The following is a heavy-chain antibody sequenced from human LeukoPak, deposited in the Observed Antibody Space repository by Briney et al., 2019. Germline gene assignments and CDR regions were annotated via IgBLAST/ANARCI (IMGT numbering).Heavy chain of an antibody. CDR3: ARDLYLSR. V-gene: IGHV3-53*01. J-gene: IGHJ4*02. CDR1: GFSVSSNY. D-gene: IGHD2/OR15-2a*01. Sequence: GGSLRLSCAASGFSVSSNYMSWVRQAPGRGLEWVSVIYSGDTTYYADSVKGRFTISRGTSKNTLYLQMNSLRPEDTAVYYCARDLYLSRWGQGTLVTVSS. CDR2: IYSGDTT.